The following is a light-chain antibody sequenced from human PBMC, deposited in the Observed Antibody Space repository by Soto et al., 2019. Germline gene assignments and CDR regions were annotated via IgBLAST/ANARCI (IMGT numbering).Light chain of an antibody. V-gene: IGKV3-20*01. J-gene: IGKJ1*01. CDR2: GAS. CDR1: QSVSRSY. CDR3: QQHGSSPRT. Sequence: EIVLTQSPGTLSLSPGERATLSCRASQSVSRSYLAWYQQNPGQAPRLLIYGASSRATGIPDSFSGSGSGTDFTLTISRLEPEDFAVYFCQQHGSSPRTFGQGTKVEIK.